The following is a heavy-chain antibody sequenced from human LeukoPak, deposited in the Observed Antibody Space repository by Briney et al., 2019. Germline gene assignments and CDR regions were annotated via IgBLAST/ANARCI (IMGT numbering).Heavy chain of an antibody. Sequence: GGSLRLSCAASGFTFSTYAMSWIRQAPGKGLEWVSALSGSGGTTYYADSVKGRFTISRASSKNTLYLQMHSLIAEDTGVYYCAKVLRYFDWSPHGDYGMDVSGQGTTVTVSS. CDR1: GFTFSTYA. V-gene: IGHV3-23*01. D-gene: IGHD3-9*01. J-gene: IGHJ6*02. CDR2: LSGSGGTT. CDR3: AKVLRYFDWSPHGDYGMDV.